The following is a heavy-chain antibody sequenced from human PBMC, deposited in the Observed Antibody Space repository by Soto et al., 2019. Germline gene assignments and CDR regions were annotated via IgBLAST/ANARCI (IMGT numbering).Heavy chain of an antibody. CDR1: GGSIISGDYY. V-gene: IGHV4-30-4*01. CDR3: ARDRDGGNSEIDY. CDR2: IYYSGST. Sequence: PSETLSLTCTVSGGSIISGDYYWSWIRQPPGKGLEWIGYIYYSGSTYYNPSLKSRVTISVDTSKNQFSLKLSSVTAADTAVYYCARDRDGGNSEIDYWGQGTLVTVSS. J-gene: IGHJ4*02. D-gene: IGHD2-21*02.